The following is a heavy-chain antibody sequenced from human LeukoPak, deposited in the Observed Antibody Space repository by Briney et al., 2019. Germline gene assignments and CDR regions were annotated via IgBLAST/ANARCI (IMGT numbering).Heavy chain of an antibody. Sequence: SETLSLTCAAYGGSFSGYYWSWIRQPPGKGLEWIGEINHSGSTNYNPSLKSRVTISVDTSKNQFSLKLSSVTAADTAVYYCARGDDYGDWYSDYWGQGTLVTVSS. CDR3: ARGDDYGDWYSDY. D-gene: IGHD4-17*01. V-gene: IGHV4-34*01. CDR1: GGSFSGYY. CDR2: INHSGST. J-gene: IGHJ4*02.